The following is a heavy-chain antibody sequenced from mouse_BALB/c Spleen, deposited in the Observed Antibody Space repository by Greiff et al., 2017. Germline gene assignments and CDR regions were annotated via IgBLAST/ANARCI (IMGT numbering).Heavy chain of an antibody. CDR1: GYAFSSSW. CDR2: IYPGDGDT. Sequence: VQLQQSGPELVKPGASVKISCKASGYAFSSSWMNWVKQRPGQGLEWIGRIYPGDGDTNYNGKFKGKATLTADKSSSTAYMQLSSLTSVDSAVYFCATVVARAMDYWGQGTSVTVSS. J-gene: IGHJ4*01. V-gene: IGHV1-82*01. CDR3: ATVVARAMDY. D-gene: IGHD1-1*01.